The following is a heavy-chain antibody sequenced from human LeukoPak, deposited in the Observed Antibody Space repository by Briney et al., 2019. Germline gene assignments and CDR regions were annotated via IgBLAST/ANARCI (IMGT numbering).Heavy chain of an antibody. CDR3: TTAIGWGSLDY. Sequence: GGSLRLSCAASGFTFSNAWMSWVRQAPGKGLERVGRIKSKTDGGTTDYAAPVKGRFTISRDDSKNTLYLQMNSLKTEDTAVYYCTTAIGWGSLDYWGQGTLVTVSS. J-gene: IGHJ4*02. CDR2: IKSKTDGGTT. D-gene: IGHD6-19*01. V-gene: IGHV3-15*01. CDR1: GFTFSNAW.